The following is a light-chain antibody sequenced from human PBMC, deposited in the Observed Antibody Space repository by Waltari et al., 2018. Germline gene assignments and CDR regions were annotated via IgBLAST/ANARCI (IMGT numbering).Light chain of an antibody. CDR2: KAS. CDR1: QSISSW. V-gene: IGKV1-5*03. Sequence: DIQMTQSPSTLSASVGDRVTITCRASQSISSWLAWYQQKPGKAPKLLIYKASSLESGVPSRFSGSGSGTEFTLTISSLQPDDVATYYCQQYNSYSWTFGQETKVEIK. J-gene: IGKJ1*01. CDR3: QQYNSYSWT.